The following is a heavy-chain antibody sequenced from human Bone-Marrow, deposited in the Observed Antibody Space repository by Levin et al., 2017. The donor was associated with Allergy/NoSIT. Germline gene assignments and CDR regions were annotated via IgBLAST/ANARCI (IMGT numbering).Heavy chain of an antibody. CDR3: AVSEFVGLPASFDI. J-gene: IGHJ3*02. V-gene: IGHV3-53*01. CDR2: IYSGGSS. D-gene: IGHD1-26*01. Sequence: GESLKISCIASGFLVTTKYMTWVRQAPGKGLEWVSVIYSGGSSIYADSVKGRIIIFRDKTTNTVFLLKNNLRGEDTSVYYCAVSEFVGLPASFDIWGQGTMVTVSS. CDR1: GFLVTTKY.